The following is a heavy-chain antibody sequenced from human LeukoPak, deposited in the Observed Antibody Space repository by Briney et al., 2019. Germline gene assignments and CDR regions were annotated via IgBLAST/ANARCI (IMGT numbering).Heavy chain of an antibody. J-gene: IGHJ5*02. D-gene: IGHD5-24*01. CDR3: ARDRDGYKNNWFDP. V-gene: IGHV1-69*13. CDR1: VGTFSSYA. CDR2: IIPIFGTA. Sequence: GASVKVSCKASVGTFSSYAISCVRQAPGQGLEWMGGIIPIFGTANYAQKFQGRVTITADESTSTAYMELSSLRSEDTAVYYCARDRDGYKNNWFDPWGQGTLVTVSS.